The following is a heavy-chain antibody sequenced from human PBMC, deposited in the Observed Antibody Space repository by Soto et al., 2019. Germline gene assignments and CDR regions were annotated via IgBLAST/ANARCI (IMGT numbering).Heavy chain of an antibody. J-gene: IGHJ4*02. CDR1: GFTFSNAW. CDR2: IKSKTDGGTT. Sequence: EVQLVESGGGLVKPGGSLRLSCAASGFTFSNAWMSWVRQAPGKGLEWVGRIKSKTDGGTTDYAAPVKGRFTISRDDSKNTLYLQMNSLKTEDTAVYYCTALPALRWLWRRGSYFDYWGQGTLVTVSS. D-gene: IGHD5-12*01. CDR3: TALPALRWLWRRGSYFDY. V-gene: IGHV3-15*01.